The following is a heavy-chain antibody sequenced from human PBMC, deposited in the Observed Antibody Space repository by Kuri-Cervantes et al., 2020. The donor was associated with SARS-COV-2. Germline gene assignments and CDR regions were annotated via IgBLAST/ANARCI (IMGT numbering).Heavy chain of an antibody. V-gene: IGHV1-2*02. Sequence: ASVKVSCKASGYTFTGYYMHWVRQAPGQGLEWMGWINPNSGGTNYAQKFQGRVTMTRDTSISTAYMELSRLRSDGTAVYYCARSCSSTSCYTYWGQGTLVTVSS. J-gene: IGHJ4*02. CDR2: INPNSGGT. CDR3: ARSCSSTSCYTY. D-gene: IGHD2-2*02. CDR1: GYTFTGYY.